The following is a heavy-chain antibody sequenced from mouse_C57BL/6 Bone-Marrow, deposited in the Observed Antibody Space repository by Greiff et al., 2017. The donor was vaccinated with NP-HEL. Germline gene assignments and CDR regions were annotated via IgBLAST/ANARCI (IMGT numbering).Heavy chain of an antibody. Sequence: QVQLQQSGAELVRPGTSVKMSCKASGYTFTNYWIGWAKQRPGHGLEWIGDIYPGGGYTNYNEKFKGKATLTADKSSSTAYMQFSSLTSEDSAIYYCARGIYYGNYGFDYWGQGTTLTVSS. CDR3: ARGIYYGNYGFDY. CDR2: IYPGGGYT. V-gene: IGHV1-63*01. CDR1: GYTFTNYW. D-gene: IGHD2-1*01. J-gene: IGHJ2*01.